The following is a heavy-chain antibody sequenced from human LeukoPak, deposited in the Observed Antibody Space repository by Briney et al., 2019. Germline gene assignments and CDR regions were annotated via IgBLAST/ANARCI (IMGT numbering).Heavy chain of an antibody. D-gene: IGHD6-13*01. Sequence: PGGSLRLSCAASGFTFSSDGMHWVRQTPGKGLEWVAVISYDGSNTYYTDSVKGRFTISRDNSKNTLYLQMNSLRPEDTAVYYCAKDGQLGGSSWFTLYFDYWGQGTLVTVSS. V-gene: IGHV3-30*18. CDR2: ISYDGSNT. CDR1: GFTFSSDG. CDR3: AKDGQLGGSSWFTLYFDY. J-gene: IGHJ4*02.